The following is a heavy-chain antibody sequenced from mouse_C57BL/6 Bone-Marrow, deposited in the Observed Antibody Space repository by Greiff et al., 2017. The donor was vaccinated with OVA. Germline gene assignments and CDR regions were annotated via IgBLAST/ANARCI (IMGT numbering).Heavy chain of an antibody. V-gene: IGHV1-75*01. CDR2: IFPGSGST. D-gene: IGHD1-1*01. CDR1: GYTFTDYY. J-gene: IGHJ1*03. CDR3: AREVLLRDWYFDV. Sequence: VKLMESGPELVKPGASVKISCKASGYTFTDYYINWVKQRPGQGLEWIGWIFPGSGSTYYNEKFKGKATLTVDKSSSTAYMLLSSLTSEDSAVYFCAREVLLRDWYFDVWGTGTTVTVSS.